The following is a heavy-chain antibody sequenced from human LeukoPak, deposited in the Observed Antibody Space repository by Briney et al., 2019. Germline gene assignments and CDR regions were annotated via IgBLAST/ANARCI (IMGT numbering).Heavy chain of an antibody. CDR2: ISSSSYI. Sequence: GGSLRLSCAASGFTFSSYSMNWVRQAPGKGLEWVSSISSSSYIYYADSVKGRFTISRDNAKNSLYLQMNSLRAEDTAVYYCARGEDGGYSGYDDFDYWGQGTLVTVSS. J-gene: IGHJ4*02. D-gene: IGHD5-12*01. V-gene: IGHV3-21*01. CDR1: GFTFSSYS. CDR3: ARGEDGGYSGYDDFDY.